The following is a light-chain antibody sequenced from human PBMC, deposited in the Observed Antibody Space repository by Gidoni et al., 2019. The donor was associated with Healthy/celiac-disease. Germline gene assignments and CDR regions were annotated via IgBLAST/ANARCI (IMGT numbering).Light chain of an antibody. J-gene: IGKJ4*01. Sequence: DIVMTQSPLSLPVTPGEPASISCRSSQNLLHSNGYNSLDWYLQKPGQSPQLLIYLGSDRASGVPDRFSGRGSGTDFTLKISRVEAEDVGVYYCMQALQTPLTFGGGTKVEIK. V-gene: IGKV2-28*01. CDR1: QNLLHSNGYNS. CDR2: LGS. CDR3: MQALQTPLT.